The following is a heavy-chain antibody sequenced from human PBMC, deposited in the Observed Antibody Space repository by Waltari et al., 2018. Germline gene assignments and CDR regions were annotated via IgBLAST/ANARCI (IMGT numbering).Heavy chain of an antibody. V-gene: IGHV3-30*14. J-gene: IGHJ4*02. CDR2: RWVYGSAK. Sequence: VQLVESGGGLVQPGGSLRLSCAASGFPFSGHSLPWVRLTPGKGLEWVAGRWVYGSAKDYADSMKDRFTISRDNAQNMLYLQMKNLKFEDTAIYYCARVYGTNALDYWGQGVLVTVSS. CDR3: ARVYGTNALDY. D-gene: IGHD4-17*01. CDR1: GFPFSGHS.